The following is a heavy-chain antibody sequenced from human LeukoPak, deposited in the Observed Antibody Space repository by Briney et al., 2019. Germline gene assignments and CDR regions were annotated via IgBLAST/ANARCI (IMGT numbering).Heavy chain of an antibody. D-gene: IGHD2-21*01. CDR3: AHHCGTSQGCLGY. J-gene: IGHJ4*02. CDR2: IIPIFGTA. Sequence: SVKVSCKASGGTFSSYAISWVRQAPGQGLEWMGRIIPIFGTANYAQKFQGRVTITTDESTSTAYMELSSLRAEDTAVYYCAHHCGTSQGCLGYWGQGTLVTVSS. CDR1: GGTFSSYA. V-gene: IGHV1-69*05.